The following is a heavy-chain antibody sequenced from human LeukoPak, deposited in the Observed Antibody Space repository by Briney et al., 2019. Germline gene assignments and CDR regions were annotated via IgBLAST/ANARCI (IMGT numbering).Heavy chain of an antibody. Sequence: SETLSLTCAVYGGSFSGYYWSWIRQPPGKGLEWIGEINHSGSTNYNPSLKSRVTISVDTSKNQFSLKLSSVTAADTAVYYCARESSSWYLNAFDIWGQGTMVTVSS. CDR1: GGSFSGYY. V-gene: IGHV4-34*01. CDR2: INHSGST. CDR3: ARESSSWYLNAFDI. J-gene: IGHJ3*02. D-gene: IGHD6-13*01.